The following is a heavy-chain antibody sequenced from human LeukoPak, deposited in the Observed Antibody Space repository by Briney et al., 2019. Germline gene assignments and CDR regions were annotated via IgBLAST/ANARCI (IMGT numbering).Heavy chain of an antibody. J-gene: IGHJ4*02. D-gene: IGHD3-22*01. CDR3: ARSPYVSSGYLTYYFDY. CDR1: GGTFSSYA. Sequence: ASVQVSCKASGGTFSSYAISWVRQAPGQGLEWMGGIIPIFGTANYAQKFQGRVTITADESTSTAYMELSSLRSEDTAVYYCARSPYVSSGYLTYYFDYWGQGTLVTFSS. CDR2: IIPIFGTA. V-gene: IGHV1-69*13.